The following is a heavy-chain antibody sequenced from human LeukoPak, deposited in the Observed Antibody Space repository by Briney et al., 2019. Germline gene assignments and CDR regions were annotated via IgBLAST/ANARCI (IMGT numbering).Heavy chain of an antibody. V-gene: IGHV3-7*01. CDR2: IKPDGNEK. Sequence: GGSLRLSCAASGFTFSNYWMSWVRQAPGKGLEWVANIKPDGNEKYYVDSVKGRFTISRDNAKNSLYLQMNSLRAEDTAVYYCAREPEHKPDNFDYWGQGTLVTVSS. CDR1: GFTFSNYW. D-gene: IGHD1-14*01. J-gene: IGHJ4*02. CDR3: AREPEHKPDNFDY.